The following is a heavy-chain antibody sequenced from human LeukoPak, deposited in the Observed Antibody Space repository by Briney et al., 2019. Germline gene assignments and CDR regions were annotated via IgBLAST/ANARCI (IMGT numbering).Heavy chain of an antibody. CDR3: ARESSSGWYYFDY. CDR2: IYHSGST. J-gene: IGHJ4*02. D-gene: IGHD6-19*01. Sequence: PSETLSLTCAVSGGSISSSNWWSWVRQPPGKGLEWIGEIYHSGSTNYNPSLKSRVTISVDKSKNQFPLKLSSVTAADTAVYYCARESSSGWYYFDYWGQGTLVTVSS. V-gene: IGHV4-4*02. CDR1: GGSISSSNW.